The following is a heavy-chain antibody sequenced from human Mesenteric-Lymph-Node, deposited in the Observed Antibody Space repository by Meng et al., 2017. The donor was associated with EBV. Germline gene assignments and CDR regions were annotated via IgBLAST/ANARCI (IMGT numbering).Heavy chain of an antibody. Sequence: QVQLVQSGAEVTKPGSSVKVSCKASGGTFSNYGCTWVRQAPGQGLEWMGGIIPIFGTANYAQKFQGRVTITADKSTSTAYMELSSLRSEDTAVYYCAVSGTADLRIQHKRYSTGNICYTTDCWGQGTLVTVSS. D-gene: IGHD2-8*02. CDR2: IIPIFGTA. CDR3: AVSGTADLRIQHKRYSTGNICYTTDC. V-gene: IGHV1-69*06. CDR1: GGTFSNYG. J-gene: IGHJ4*02.